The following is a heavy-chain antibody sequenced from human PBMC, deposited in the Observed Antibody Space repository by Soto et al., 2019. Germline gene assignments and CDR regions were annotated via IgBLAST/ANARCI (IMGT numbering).Heavy chain of an antibody. CDR2: ISSSSSYI. CDR3: ARDKGYSYGTPFDY. CDR1: GFTFSSYG. D-gene: IGHD5-18*01. Sequence: GGSLRLSCTASGFTFSSYGMNWVRQAPGKGLEWVSSISSSSSYIYYADSVKGRFTISRDNAKNSLYLQMNSLRAEDTAVYYCARDKGYSYGTPFDYWGQGTLVTVSS. V-gene: IGHV3-21*01. J-gene: IGHJ4*02.